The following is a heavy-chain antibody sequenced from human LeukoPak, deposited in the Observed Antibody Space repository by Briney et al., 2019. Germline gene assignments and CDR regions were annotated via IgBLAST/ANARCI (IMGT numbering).Heavy chain of an antibody. Sequence: GGSLRLSCAASGFTFSSYWMSWVRQAPGKGLEWVANIKQDGSEKYYVDSVKGRFTISRDNAKNSLYLQMNSLRAEDTAVYYCARVTMVRGVISNYYYYYYMDVWGKETTVTVSS. V-gene: IGHV3-7*01. CDR2: IKQDGSEK. D-gene: IGHD3-10*01. CDR1: GFTFSSYW. CDR3: ARVTMVRGVISNYYYYYYMDV. J-gene: IGHJ6*03.